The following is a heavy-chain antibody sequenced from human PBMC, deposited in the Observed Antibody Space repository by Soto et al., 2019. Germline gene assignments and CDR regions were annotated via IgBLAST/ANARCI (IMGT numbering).Heavy chain of an antibody. CDR1: GFSLSTSGVG. CDR3: AHQTKTYDYVWGIPDY. CDR2: IYWNDDK. D-gene: IGHD3-16*01. J-gene: IGHJ4*02. V-gene: IGHV2-5*01. Sequence: QITLKESGPPLVKPTQTLTLTCTFSGFSLSTSGVGVGWIRQPPGKALEGLALIYWNDDKRYSPSLKSRLTITKDTSKNQVVLTMTNMDPVDTATYYCAHQTKTYDYVWGIPDYWGQGTLVTVSS.